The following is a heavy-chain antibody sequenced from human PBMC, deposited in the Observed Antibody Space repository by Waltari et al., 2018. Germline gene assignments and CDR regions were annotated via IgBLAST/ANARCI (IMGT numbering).Heavy chain of an antibody. V-gene: IGHV1-2*02. J-gene: IGHJ6*03. CDR2: CNPNSGDT. CDR1: GNSSDAHE. D-gene: IGHD1-1*01. Sequence: QEQQVQSAAEVKETAHSVKVSGKASGNSSDAHEIHWMRQAPGQGLEWMGWCNPNSGDTNNGQKFEGRVTMTRDTSISTAYMELSRLRSDETAMYYCARDREATYNVYYYYMDVWGKGTTVTVSS. CDR3: ARDREATYNVYYYYMDV.